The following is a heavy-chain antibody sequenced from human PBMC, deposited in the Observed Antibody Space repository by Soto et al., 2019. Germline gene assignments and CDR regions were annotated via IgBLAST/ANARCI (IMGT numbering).Heavy chain of an antibody. CDR1: GFISSSYW. Sequence: EVQLVDSGGNVLQHGGSLRLSCAASGFISSSYWMHWVRQAPGKGLVWVSRINRDGSRTDYADSVKGRFAVSRDNAKNTVLLQMNSLRADDTAIYYCARGVNGFYYVDYWGQGTLVTVSS. J-gene: IGHJ4*02. CDR3: ARGVNGFYYVDY. D-gene: IGHD2-8*01. CDR2: INRDGSRT. V-gene: IGHV3-74*01.